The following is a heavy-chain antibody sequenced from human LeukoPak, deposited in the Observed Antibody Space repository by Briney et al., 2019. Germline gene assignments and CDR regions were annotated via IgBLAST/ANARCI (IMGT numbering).Heavy chain of an antibody. Sequence: SETLSLTCAVYGGSFSGYYWSWIRQPPGKGLEWIGEINHSGSTNYNPSLKSRVTISVDTSKNQFSLKLSSVTAADTVVYYCAALIAVAGSQQAAFDIWGQGTMVTVSS. V-gene: IGHV4-34*01. CDR2: INHSGST. D-gene: IGHD6-19*01. CDR1: GGSFSGYY. CDR3: AALIAVAGSQQAAFDI. J-gene: IGHJ3*02.